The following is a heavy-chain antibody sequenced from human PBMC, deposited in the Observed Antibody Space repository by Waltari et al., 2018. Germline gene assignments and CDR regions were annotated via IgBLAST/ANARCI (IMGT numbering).Heavy chain of an antibody. CDR2: MNPNSGNT. Sequence: QVQLVQSGAEVKKPGASVKVSCKASGYTCTSYDITWVRQATGQGLEWMGWMNPNSGNTGYAQKFQGRVTITRNTSISTAYMELSSLRSEDTAVYYCARGGGVRYFDWLSIDGDAFDIWGQGTMVTVSS. V-gene: IGHV1-8*03. CDR1: GYTCTSYD. CDR3: ARGGGVRYFDWLSIDGDAFDI. J-gene: IGHJ3*02. D-gene: IGHD3-9*01.